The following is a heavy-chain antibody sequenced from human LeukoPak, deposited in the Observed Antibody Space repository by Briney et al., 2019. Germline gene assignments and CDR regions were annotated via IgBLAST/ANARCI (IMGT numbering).Heavy chain of an antibody. V-gene: IGHV1-2*02. Sequence: VASVKVSCKASGYTFTGYYMHWVRQAPGRGLEWMGWINPNSGGTNYAQKFQGRVTMTRDTSISTAYMELSRLRSDDTAVYYCAAGYDILTGYSKNWFDPWGQGTLVTVSS. D-gene: IGHD3-9*01. J-gene: IGHJ5*02. CDR1: GYTFTGYY. CDR3: AAGYDILTGYSKNWFDP. CDR2: INPNSGGT.